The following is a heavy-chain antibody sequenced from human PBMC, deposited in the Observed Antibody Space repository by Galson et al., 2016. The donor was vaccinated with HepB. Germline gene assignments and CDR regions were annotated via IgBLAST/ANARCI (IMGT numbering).Heavy chain of an antibody. J-gene: IGHJ5*02. CDR1: GGSISNRSYF. CDR3: ARHINAARWFDP. D-gene: IGHD6-6*01. CDR2: IYYSGKT. Sequence: ETLSLSCNVSGGSISNRSYFWAWIRQPPGKGLQWIATIYYSGKTYYSPSLQSRVTISVDTSNNQFSLKFNSMTAADTAVYYCARHINAARWFDPWGQGNLVTVSS. V-gene: IGHV4-39*01.